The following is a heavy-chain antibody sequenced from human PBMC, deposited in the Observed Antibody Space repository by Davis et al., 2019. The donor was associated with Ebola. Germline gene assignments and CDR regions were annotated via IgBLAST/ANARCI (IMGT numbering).Heavy chain of an antibody. CDR1: GFTFSNAW. D-gene: IGHD1-26*01. Sequence: GESLKISCAASGFTFSNAWMSWVRQAPGKGLEWVGRIKSKTYGGTTDYAAPVKGRFTISRDDSKNTLYLQMNSLKTEDTAVYYCTTFIVGATGDAFDIWGQGTMVTVSS. V-gene: IGHV3-15*01. CDR3: TTFIVGATGDAFDI. J-gene: IGHJ3*02. CDR2: IKSKTYGGTT.